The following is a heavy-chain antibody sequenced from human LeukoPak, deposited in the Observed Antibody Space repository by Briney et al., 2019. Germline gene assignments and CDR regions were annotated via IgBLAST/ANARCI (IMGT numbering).Heavy chain of an antibody. CDR3: ARGSRGYSYG. CDR2: IYYSGST. V-gene: IGHV4-61*01. D-gene: IGHD5-18*01. Sequence: SETLSLTCTVSGASVSSGSYYWSWIRQPPGKGLEWIGYIYYSGSTNYNPSLKSRVTISVDTSKNQFSLKLSSVTAADMAVYYCARGSRGYSYGWGQGTLVTVSS. CDR1: GASVSSGSYY. J-gene: IGHJ4*02.